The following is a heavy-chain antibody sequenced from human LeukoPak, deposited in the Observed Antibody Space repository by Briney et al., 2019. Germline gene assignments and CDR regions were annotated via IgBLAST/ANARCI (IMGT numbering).Heavy chain of an antibody. J-gene: IGHJ4*02. D-gene: IGHD3-22*01. V-gene: IGHV3-23*01. Sequence: GGSLRLSCAASGFTFSSYAMSWVRQAPGKGLEWVASISGSGGYTYYVDSVKGRFTISRDNSKNTLYLQMNSLRAEDTAVYYCAKDPRITKIVVNGFFDYWGQGTLVTVPS. CDR3: AKDPRITKIVVNGFFDY. CDR2: ISGSGGYT. CDR1: GFTFSSYA.